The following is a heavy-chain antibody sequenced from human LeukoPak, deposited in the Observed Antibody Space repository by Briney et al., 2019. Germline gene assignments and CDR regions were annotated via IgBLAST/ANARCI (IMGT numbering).Heavy chain of an antibody. V-gene: IGHV4-39*02. CDR2: IYYSGST. J-gene: IGHJ4*02. CDR3: ARDLCSGGSCSDY. CDR1: SDSIYSSNYY. D-gene: IGHD2-15*01. Sequence: SETLSLTCTVSSDSIYSSNYYWGWIRQPPGKGLEWIGRIYYSGSTYYNSSHKRRVTISVDTSKNQFSLKLSSLTAADTAVYYCARDLCSGGSCSDYWGQGTLLTVSS.